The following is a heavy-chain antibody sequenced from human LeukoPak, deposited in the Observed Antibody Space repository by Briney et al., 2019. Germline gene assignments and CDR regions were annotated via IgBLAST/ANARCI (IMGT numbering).Heavy chain of an antibody. Sequence: SETLSLTCAVYGGSFSGYYWSWIRQPPGKGLEWIGEINHSGSTNYNPSLKSRVTISVDTSKNQFSLKLSSVTAADTAVFYCERDSSGWYVFDPWGQGTLVTVSS. D-gene: IGHD6-19*01. J-gene: IGHJ5*02. CDR3: ERDSSGWYVFDP. V-gene: IGHV4-34*01. CDR2: INHSGST. CDR1: GGSFSGYY.